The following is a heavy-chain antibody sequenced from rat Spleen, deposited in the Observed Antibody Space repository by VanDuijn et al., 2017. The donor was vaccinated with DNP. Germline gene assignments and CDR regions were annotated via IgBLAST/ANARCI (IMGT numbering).Heavy chain of an antibody. V-gene: IGHV5S10*01. CDR1: GFTFSDYN. Sequence: EVQLVESGGGLVQSGRSLKVSCAASGFTFSDYNMAWVRQAPKKGPEWVATITYDGSRTYYRDSVKGRFTISRDKAKSTLYLQMDSLRSEDTATYYCATHDNWAWGQGTSVTVSS. CDR2: ITYDGSRT. J-gene: IGHJ4*01. CDR3: ATHDNWA. D-gene: IGHD3-6*01.